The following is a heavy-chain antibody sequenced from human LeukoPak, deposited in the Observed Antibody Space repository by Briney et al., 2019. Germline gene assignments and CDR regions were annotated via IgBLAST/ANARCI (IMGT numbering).Heavy chain of an antibody. D-gene: IGHD3-22*01. CDR2: IYSDGRT. CDR3: ARGLFLSGYLDAFDI. J-gene: IGHJ3*02. V-gene: IGHV3-53*01. Sequence: GGSLRLSCAASGFTFSSYGMSWVRQAPGKGLEWVSLIYSDGRTYYADSVKGRCTISRDNSKNTLYLQMNSLRVEDTAVYYCARGLFLSGYLDAFDIWGQGTVVTVSS. CDR1: GFTFSSYG.